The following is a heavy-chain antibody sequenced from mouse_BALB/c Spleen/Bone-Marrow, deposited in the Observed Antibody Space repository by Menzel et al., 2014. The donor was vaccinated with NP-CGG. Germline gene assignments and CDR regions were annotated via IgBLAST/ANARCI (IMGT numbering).Heavy chain of an antibody. J-gene: IGHJ2*01. D-gene: IGHD1-1*01. Sequence: VHVKQSGPELVKPGASVKISCKASGYSFTGYFMNWVKQSHGKSLEWIGRINPYNGDTFYNQKFKGKATLTVDKSSSTAHMELLSLTSEDSAVYYCGRVYCYGSSYFDYWGRGTTLTLSS. CDR1: GYSFTGYF. CDR2: INPYNGDT. V-gene: IGHV1-37*01. CDR3: GRVYCYGSSYFDY.